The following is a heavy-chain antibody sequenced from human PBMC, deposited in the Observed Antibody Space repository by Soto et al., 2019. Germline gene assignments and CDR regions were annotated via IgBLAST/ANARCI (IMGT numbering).Heavy chain of an antibody. V-gene: IGHV4-30-4*01. J-gene: IGHJ4*02. D-gene: IGHD1-26*01. Sequence: QVQLQESGPGLVKPSQTLSLTCTVSGGSISSGDYYWSWIRQTPWRGLEWIGFIHNTGRIYYNPSLQSRASISVDTPKNQFSLSLTSLAATDTAIYYCARAWAGGTFRADSWGQGTLVTVSS. CDR3: ARAWAGGTFRADS. CDR2: IHNTGRI. CDR1: GGSISSGDYY.